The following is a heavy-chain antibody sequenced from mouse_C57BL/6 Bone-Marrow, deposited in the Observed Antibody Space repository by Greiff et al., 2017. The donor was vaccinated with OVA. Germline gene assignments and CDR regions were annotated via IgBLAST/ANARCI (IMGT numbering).Heavy chain of an antibody. CDR2: ISSGGDYI. D-gene: IGHD2-1*01. V-gene: IGHV5-9-1*02. CDR1: GFTFSSYA. J-gene: IGHJ4*01. Sequence: EVMLVESGEGLVKPGGSLKLSCAASGFTFSSYAMSWVRQTPEKRLEWVAYISSGGDYIYYADNVKGRFTISRDNARNTLYLQMSSLKSEDTAMYYCTRLLDAMDYWGQGTAVTVSS. CDR3: TRLLDAMDY.